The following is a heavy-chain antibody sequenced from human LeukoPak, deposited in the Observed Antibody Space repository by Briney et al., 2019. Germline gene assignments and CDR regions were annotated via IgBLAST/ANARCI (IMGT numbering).Heavy chain of an antibody. V-gene: IGHV3-30*14. Sequence: GRSLRLSCVASGFIFSSCAMYWVRQAPGKGLEWVAVISHDGTIEYYTDSVKGRFTISRDNSKNTLYLQMNSLRAEDTAVYYCATVGLTRSYYFDYWGQGTLVTVSS. J-gene: IGHJ4*02. CDR2: ISHDGTIE. CDR1: GFIFSSCA. CDR3: ATVGLTRSYYFDY. D-gene: IGHD3-9*01.